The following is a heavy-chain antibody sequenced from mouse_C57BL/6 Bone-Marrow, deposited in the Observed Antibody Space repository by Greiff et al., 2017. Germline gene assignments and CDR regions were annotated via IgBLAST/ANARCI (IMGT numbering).Heavy chain of an antibody. CDR2: ISSGGSYT. CDR1: GFTFSSYG. J-gene: IGHJ2*01. Sequence: EVQRVESGGDLVKPGGSLQLSCAASGFTFSSYGMSWVRQTPDKRLEWVATISSGGSYTYYPDSVKGRFTISRDNAKNTLYLQMSSLKSEDTAMYYCARQEGTTRNNRGQGNTLPVSS. CDR3: ARQEGTTRNN. V-gene: IGHV5-6*01. D-gene: IGHD6-1*01.